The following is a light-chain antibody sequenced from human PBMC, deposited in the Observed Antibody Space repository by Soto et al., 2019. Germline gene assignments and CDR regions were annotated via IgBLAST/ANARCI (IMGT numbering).Light chain of an antibody. Sequence: QLTQSPSSLSVFVGDSVTVTCRASQNIITYLHWYQQKPGKAPRLLIFAASNLQSGVPSRFSGSGSGTDFTLTISRLQPEDFATYYCLQLYNFSWTFGQGTKVEIK. CDR2: AAS. CDR3: LQLYNFSWT. J-gene: IGKJ1*01. V-gene: IGKV1-6*01. CDR1: QNIITY.